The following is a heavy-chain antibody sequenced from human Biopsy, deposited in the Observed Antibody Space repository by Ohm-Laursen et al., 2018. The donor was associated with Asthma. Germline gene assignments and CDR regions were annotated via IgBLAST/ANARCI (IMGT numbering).Heavy chain of an antibody. CDR3: AREGNDWSGYVTGDH. D-gene: IGHD3-3*01. Sequence: SLRLSCTASGFRFDDYAMYWVRQAPGKGLEWVAGISWNSGNIGYAVSVKGRFTISRDNAKDLLYLQMNSLRAEDTAVYFCAREGNDWSGYVTGDHWGQGSLVTVSS. V-gene: IGHV3-9*01. CDR2: ISWNSGNI. J-gene: IGHJ5*02. CDR1: GFRFDDYA.